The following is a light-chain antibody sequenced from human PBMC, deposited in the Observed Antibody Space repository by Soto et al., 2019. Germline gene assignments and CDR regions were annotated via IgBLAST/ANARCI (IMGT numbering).Light chain of an antibody. J-gene: IGKJ2*01. Sequence: DVVMTQSPLSLPVTLGQPASISCRSSQSLAYVDGNTYLNWFQQMPGQSPRRLIYQVSNRDSGVPDRFSGSGSGTDFTLKISRVEADDVGVYYCMQGTHWPPYTFGQGTKLEIK. CDR1: QSLAYVDGNTY. V-gene: IGKV2-30*01. CDR3: MQGTHWPPYT. CDR2: QVS.